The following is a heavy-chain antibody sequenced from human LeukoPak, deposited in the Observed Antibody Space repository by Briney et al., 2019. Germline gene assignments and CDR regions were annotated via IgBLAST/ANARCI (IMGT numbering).Heavy chain of an antibody. CDR3: AKETTYPYGDFES. Sequence: LXLSXAASAFTFDDYSMHWVRQAPGKGLEWVSGITWNSADIGYADSVKGRFTISRDNAKNFLYLQMNSLRAEDTAFYYCAKETTYPYGDFESWGQGTLVTVSS. CDR2: ITWNSADI. J-gene: IGHJ4*02. CDR1: AFTFDDYS. D-gene: IGHD4-17*01. V-gene: IGHV3-9*01.